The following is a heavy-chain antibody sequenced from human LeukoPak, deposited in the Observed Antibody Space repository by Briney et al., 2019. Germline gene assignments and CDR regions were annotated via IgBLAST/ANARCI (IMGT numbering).Heavy chain of an antibody. V-gene: IGHV3-74*01. CDR1: GFTFRTSW. CDR2: TNSDGSTT. Sequence: PGGSLRLSCVASGFTFRTSWMQWVRQAPGKGLVWVSRTNSDGSTTSYADSVKGRFTISRDNAKNTLYLQMNGLRVEDTAVYYCARVPYYYDSGDSTDYWGQGTLVTVSS. CDR3: ARVPYYYDSGDSTDY. J-gene: IGHJ4*02. D-gene: IGHD3-22*01.